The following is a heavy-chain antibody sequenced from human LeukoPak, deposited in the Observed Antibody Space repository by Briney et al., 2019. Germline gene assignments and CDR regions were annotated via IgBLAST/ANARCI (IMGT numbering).Heavy chain of an antibody. CDR2: INPNSGDT. CDR1: GYTFTGYY. J-gene: IGHJ4*02. Sequence: ASVKVSCKASGYTFTGYYIHWVRQAPGQGLEWMGWINPNSGDTDYAQKFQGRVSMTRDTSISRAYMELSGLRSDDTAVYYCARTITETLDYWGQGTLVTVSS. D-gene: IGHD1-7*01. CDR3: ARTITETLDY. V-gene: IGHV1-2*02.